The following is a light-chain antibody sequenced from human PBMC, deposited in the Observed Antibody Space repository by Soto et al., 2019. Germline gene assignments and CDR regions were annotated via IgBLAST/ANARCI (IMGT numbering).Light chain of an antibody. Sequence: QSALTQPASVSGSPGQSITISCTGTSYDVGSYNLVSWYQQHPGKAPKLMIYEGSKRPSGVSNRFTAYKSGNTALLTNSGLQAEDEAGYYCCSDAGGTPVNVFGTGTKVTVL. V-gene: IGLV2-23*01. CDR2: EGS. J-gene: IGLJ1*01. CDR3: CSDAGGTPVNV. CDR1: SYDVGSYNL.